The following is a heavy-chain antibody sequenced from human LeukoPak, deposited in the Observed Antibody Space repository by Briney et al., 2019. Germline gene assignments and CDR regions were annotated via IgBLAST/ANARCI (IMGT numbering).Heavy chain of an antibody. Sequence: GESLKISCKGSGYSLTTYWIGWVRQMPGKGLEWMGIIYPGDSDTRYSPSFQGQVTISADKPISTAYLQWSSLKASDTAMYYCARQGLSSSSDYWGQGTLVTVSA. CDR1: GYSLTTYW. D-gene: IGHD6-6*01. CDR3: ARQGLSSSSDY. V-gene: IGHV5-51*01. CDR2: IYPGDSDT. J-gene: IGHJ4*02.